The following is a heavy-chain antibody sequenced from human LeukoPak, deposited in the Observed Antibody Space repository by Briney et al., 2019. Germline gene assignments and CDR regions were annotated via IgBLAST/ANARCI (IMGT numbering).Heavy chain of an antibody. D-gene: IGHD1-26*01. CDR2: MYTSGTT. CDR1: GGSIRSVSYY. CDR3: AREYSGSYNY. J-gene: IGHJ4*02. Sequence: PSETLSLTCTVSGGSIRSVSYYWNWIRQPAGTGLGWNGRMYTSGTTNYNPSLKTLVPLSVGTCKKQFSLKLSSVTAAETAVYYCAREYSGSYNYWGQGTLVTVSS. V-gene: IGHV4-61*02.